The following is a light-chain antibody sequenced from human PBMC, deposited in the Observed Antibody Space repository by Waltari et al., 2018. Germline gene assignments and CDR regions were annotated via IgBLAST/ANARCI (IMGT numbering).Light chain of an antibody. CDR3: QALGTGAWV. V-gene: IGLV3-1*01. CDR1: ILVNKY. J-gene: IGLJ3*02. Sequence: SYELTQPPSVSVSPGQTASITCSGDILVNKYASWYQQKPGQSPLLVIYQDTKRPSETPELFSGSESANAATLTITGTQAMDEADYYCQALGTGAWVFGGGTKLTVL. CDR2: QDT.